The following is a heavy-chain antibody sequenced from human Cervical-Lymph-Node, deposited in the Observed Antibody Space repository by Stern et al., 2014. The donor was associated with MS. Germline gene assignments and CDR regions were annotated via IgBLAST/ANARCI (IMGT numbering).Heavy chain of an antibody. D-gene: IGHD3-10*01. J-gene: IGHJ6*02. CDR2: ICYSGTA. V-gene: IGHV4-59*01. CDR3: ARDYGSGDIDYGMDV. CDR1: GGSLSGYY. Sequence: QVQLQESGPGLVKPSETLSLRCTVSGGSLSGYYCSWIRQPPGQGLEWIGYICYSGTANYNSSLKSRATMSVDTSKNQFSLRLSCVTAADTAVYYCARDYGSGDIDYGMDVWGQGTTVIVPS.